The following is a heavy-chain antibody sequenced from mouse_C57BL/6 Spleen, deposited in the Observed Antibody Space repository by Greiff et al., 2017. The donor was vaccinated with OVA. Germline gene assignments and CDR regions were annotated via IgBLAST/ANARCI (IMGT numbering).Heavy chain of an antibody. Sequence: QVHVKKSGAELMKPGASVKLSCKATGYTFTGYWIEWVKQRPGHGLEWIGEILPGSGSTNYNEKFKGKATFTADTTSNTAYMQLSSLTTEDSAIYYCARTGSNYLFDYWGQGTTLTVSS. V-gene: IGHV1-9*01. CDR3: ARTGSNYLFDY. CDR2: ILPGSGST. CDR1: GYTFTGYW. J-gene: IGHJ2*01. D-gene: IGHD2-5*01.